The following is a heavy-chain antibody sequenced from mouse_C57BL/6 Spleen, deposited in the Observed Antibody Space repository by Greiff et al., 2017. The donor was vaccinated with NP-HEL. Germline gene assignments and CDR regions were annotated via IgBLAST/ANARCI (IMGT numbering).Heavy chain of an antibody. CDR2: INPNNGGT. D-gene: IGHD1-1*01. CDR1: GYTFTDYN. Sequence: VQLQQSGPELVKPGASVKMSCKASGYTFTDYNMHWVKQSHGKSLEWIGYINPNNGGTSYNQKFKGKATLTVNKSSSTAYMELRSLTSEDSAVYYCARAPHYYGSGYGYFEVWGTGTTVTVSS. CDR3: ARAPHYYGSGYGYFEV. J-gene: IGHJ1*03. V-gene: IGHV1-22*01.